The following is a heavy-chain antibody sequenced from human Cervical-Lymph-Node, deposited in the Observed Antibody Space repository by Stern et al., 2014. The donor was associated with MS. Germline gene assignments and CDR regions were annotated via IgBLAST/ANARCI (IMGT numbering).Heavy chain of an antibody. D-gene: IGHD2-2*02. J-gene: IGHJ3*01. V-gene: IGHV4-31*03. CDR1: NDSINSGNYY. CDR2: IYFSRST. Sequence: VQLVESGPGLVKPSQTLSLTCTVSNDSINSGNYYWSWIRQHPGKGLEWIGYIYFSRSTYYNPSLKSRVTISIDTSKNQFSLRLSSVTTADTAIYYCARTPGYCSGASCYTDAFDVWGQGTLVTVSS. CDR3: ARTPGYCSGASCYTDAFDV.